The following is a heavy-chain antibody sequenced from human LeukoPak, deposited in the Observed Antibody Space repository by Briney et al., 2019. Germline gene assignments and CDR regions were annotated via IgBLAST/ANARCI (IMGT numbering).Heavy chain of an antibody. Sequence: GASVKVSCKASGYTFTGYYMHWVRQAPGQGLEWMGWINPNSGGTNYAQKFQGRVTMTRDTSISTAYMELSRLRSDDTAVYYCARDREYSSIHYGMDVWGQGTTVTVSS. V-gene: IGHV1-2*02. CDR3: ARDREYSSIHYGMDV. CDR1: GYTFTGYY. J-gene: IGHJ6*02. CDR2: INPNSGGT. D-gene: IGHD6-6*01.